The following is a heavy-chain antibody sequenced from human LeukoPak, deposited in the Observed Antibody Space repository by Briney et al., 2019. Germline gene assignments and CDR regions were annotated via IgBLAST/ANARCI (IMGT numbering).Heavy chain of an antibody. CDR1: GFTFSSYA. J-gene: IGHJ4*02. V-gene: IGHV3-30-3*01. D-gene: IGHD3-3*01. Sequence: GGSLRLSCAASGFTFSSYAMHWVRQAPGKGLEWVAVISYDGSNKYYADSVKGRFTISRDNSKNTLYLQMNSLRAEDTAVYYCARRRPSYDFWSGYYFDYWGQGTLVTVSS. CDR3: ARRRPSYDFWSGYYFDY. CDR2: ISYDGSNK.